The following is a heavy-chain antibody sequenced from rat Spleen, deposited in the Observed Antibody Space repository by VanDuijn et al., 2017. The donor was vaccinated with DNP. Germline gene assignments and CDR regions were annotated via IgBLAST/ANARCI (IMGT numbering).Heavy chain of an antibody. Sequence: QVQLKESGPGLVQPSQTLSLTCTVSGFSLTTYGVAWVRQPPGKGLEWLAAISSGGDTYYNSVLRSRLSISRDTYERQVFLKVKSLQTEETAIYFCSRDSYGYNFDYWGQGVLVTVSS. D-gene: IGHD1-9*01. V-gene: IGHV2S12*01. CDR1: GFSLTTYG. J-gene: IGHJ2*01. CDR2: ISSGGDT. CDR3: SRDSYGYNFDY.